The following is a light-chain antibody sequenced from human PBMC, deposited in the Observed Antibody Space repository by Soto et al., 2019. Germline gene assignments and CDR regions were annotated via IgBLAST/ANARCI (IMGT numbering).Light chain of an antibody. CDR3: QAWDTSTAV. V-gene: IGLV3-1*01. Sequence: SYELTQSPSVSVSPGQTASITCSGDKLGDKYAFWYQQKAGQSPVLVIHQDNKRPSGIPERFSGSNSGNTATLTISGTQAMDEADYYCQAWDTSTAVFGGGTKLTVL. J-gene: IGLJ2*01. CDR1: KLGDKY. CDR2: QDN.